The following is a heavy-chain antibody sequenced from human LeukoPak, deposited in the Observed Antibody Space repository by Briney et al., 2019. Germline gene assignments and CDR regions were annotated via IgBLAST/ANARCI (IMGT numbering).Heavy chain of an antibody. Sequence: PSETLSLTCAVSGGSISSGGYSWSWIRQPPGKGLEWIGYIYHSGSTYYNPSLKSRVTISVDRSKNQFSLKLSSVTAADTAVYYCARDRGLHTFDIWGQGTMVTVSS. CDR3: ARDRGLHTFDI. CDR2: IYHSGST. CDR1: GGSISSGGYS. V-gene: IGHV4-30-2*01. J-gene: IGHJ3*02.